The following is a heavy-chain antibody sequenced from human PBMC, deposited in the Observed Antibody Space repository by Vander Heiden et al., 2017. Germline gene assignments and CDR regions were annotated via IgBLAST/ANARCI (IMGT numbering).Heavy chain of an antibody. CDR1: GFTFSTDA. V-gene: IGHV3-23*01. CDR2: ISGSGGTT. Sequence: EAPLLESGGGLVQPGRYLRLSCAASGFTFSTDAMTWVSQAPGKGLQWVSSISGSGGTTYDADSVKGRFTISRDNSKNTLYVQMNSLRAEDTAMYYCAKEWAGDPLWWGQGTLVTVSS. CDR3: AKEWAGDPLW. J-gene: IGHJ4*02. D-gene: IGHD7-27*01.